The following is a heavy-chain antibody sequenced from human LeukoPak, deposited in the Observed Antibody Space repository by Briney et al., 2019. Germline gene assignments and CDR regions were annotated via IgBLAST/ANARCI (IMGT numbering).Heavy chain of an antibody. CDR3: ARLFRDVTTFDY. Sequence: GGSLRLSCTASGFTLSSSWMSWVRQPPGRGLEWVASIKQDGSQKYYVDSVKGRFTISRDNAKNSLYLQMNSLRAEDTAVYYRARLFRDVTTFDYWGQGTLVTVSS. CDR2: IKQDGSQK. V-gene: IGHV3-7*01. CDR1: GFTLSSSW. D-gene: IGHD1-1*01. J-gene: IGHJ4*02.